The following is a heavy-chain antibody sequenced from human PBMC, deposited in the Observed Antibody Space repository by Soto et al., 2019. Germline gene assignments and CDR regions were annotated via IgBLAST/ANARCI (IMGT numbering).Heavy chain of an antibody. V-gene: IGHV4-59*01. CDR1: GDSISSNY. D-gene: IGHD2-15*01. Sequence: PSETLSLTWTVSGDSISSNYWSWIRQPPGKGLEWIGCIYHSGSTNYNPSLKSRVTISVYTSKNQFSLKLSSVTAADTAVYYCARGFIGVEDYYYYYYMDVWGKGTTVTVSS. J-gene: IGHJ6*03. CDR3: ARGFIGVEDYYYYYYMDV. CDR2: IYHSGST.